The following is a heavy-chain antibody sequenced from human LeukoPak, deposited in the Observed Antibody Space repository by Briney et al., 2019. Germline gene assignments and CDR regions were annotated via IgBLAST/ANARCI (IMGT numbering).Heavy chain of an antibody. CDR1: GGSFSGYY. J-gene: IGHJ4*02. Sequence: PSETLSLTCAVYGGSFSGYYWSWIRQPPGKGLEWIGEINHSGSTNYNPSLKSRVTISVDTSKNQFSLKLSSVTAADTAVYYCAKAQNLEWLLPNYYFDYWGQGTLVTVSS. D-gene: IGHD3-3*01. V-gene: IGHV4-34*01. CDR3: AKAQNLEWLLPNYYFDY. CDR2: INHSGST.